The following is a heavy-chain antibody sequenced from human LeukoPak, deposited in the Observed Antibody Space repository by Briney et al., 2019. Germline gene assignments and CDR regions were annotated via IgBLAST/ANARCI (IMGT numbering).Heavy chain of an antibody. D-gene: IGHD5-18*01. Sequence: PGGSLRLSCAASGFPFSSYAMSWVRQAPGKGLEWVSGINGNGDSTYYADSVKGRFTISRDNSKNTLYLQMNSLRAEDTAVYYCANVRYKYGKDYWGQGTLVTVSS. CDR1: GFPFSSYA. CDR3: ANVRYKYGKDY. V-gene: IGHV3-23*01. J-gene: IGHJ4*02. CDR2: INGNGDST.